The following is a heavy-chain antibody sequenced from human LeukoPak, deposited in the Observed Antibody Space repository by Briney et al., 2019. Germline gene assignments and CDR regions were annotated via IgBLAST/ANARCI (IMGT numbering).Heavy chain of an antibody. V-gene: IGHV3-33*01. Sequence: PVGSLRLCYAASGFACSRYGMHWIRKAPGKGLEWVASIWDDGSNIHYADSVKGRFTISRDNSKKTLYLQMNSLRVEDTAVIYCARQTDSGAFDSWGQGTLVAVSS. CDR1: GFACSRYG. J-gene: IGHJ4*02. D-gene: IGHD2-15*01. CDR2: IWDDGSNI. CDR3: ARQTDSGAFDS.